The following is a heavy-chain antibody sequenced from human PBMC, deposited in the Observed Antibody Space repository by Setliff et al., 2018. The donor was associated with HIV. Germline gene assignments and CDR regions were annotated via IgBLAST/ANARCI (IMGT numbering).Heavy chain of an antibody. CDR3: SRGGITAYYFDH. J-gene: IGHJ4*02. D-gene: IGHD5-18*01. CDR1: GDSVSSGSSA. CDR2: TYYRSKWYT. Sequence: PQTLSPTRALSGDSVSSGSSAWNWIRPSPSRGLEWLARTYYRSKWYTDYAVSVKSRITVNPVTSRIQFSLQLSSVIPDDSAVYVCSRGGITAYYFDHWAQGTLVTVSS. V-gene: IGHV6-1*01.